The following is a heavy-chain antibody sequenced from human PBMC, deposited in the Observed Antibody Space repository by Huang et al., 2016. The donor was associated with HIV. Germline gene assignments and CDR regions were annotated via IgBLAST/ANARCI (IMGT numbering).Heavy chain of an antibody. V-gene: IGHV2-5*02. CDR1: GFSLSTDGEG. CDR3: AHDLNYYGLGMQY. Sequence: QITLKESGPTLVKPTQTLTLTCTFCGFSLSTDGEGVGWIRQPPGKALEWLALIYWEDDKRYSPSLKSRITITKDTSKNQVVLKMTKMDPADTATYYGAHDLNYYGLGMQYWGQGILVTVSS. J-gene: IGHJ4*02. CDR2: IYWEDDK. D-gene: IGHD3-10*01.